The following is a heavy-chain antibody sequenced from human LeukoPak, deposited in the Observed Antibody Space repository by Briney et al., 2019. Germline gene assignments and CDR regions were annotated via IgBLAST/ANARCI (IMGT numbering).Heavy chain of an antibody. Sequence: APSVKVSCKASGYTFTGYYMHWVRQAPGQGLEWMGWINPNSGGTNYAQKFQGRVTMTRDTSISTAYMELSRLRSDDTAVYYCARDLDYGGNAIDYWGQGTLVTVSS. D-gene: IGHD4-23*01. CDR3: ARDLDYGGNAIDY. V-gene: IGHV1-2*02. J-gene: IGHJ4*02. CDR1: GYTFTGYY. CDR2: INPNSGGT.